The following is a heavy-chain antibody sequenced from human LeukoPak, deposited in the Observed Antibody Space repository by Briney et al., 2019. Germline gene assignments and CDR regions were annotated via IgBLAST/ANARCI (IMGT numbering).Heavy chain of an antibody. CDR3: AKGRIAAAGIGYYYGMDV. CDR1: GFTFDDYA. D-gene: IGHD6-13*01. CDR2: ISWNSGSI. V-gene: IGHV3-9*01. Sequence: PGGSLRLSCAASGFTFDDYAMHWVRQAPGKGLEWVSGISWNSGSIGYADSVKGRFTISRDNAKNSLYLQMNSLRAEDTALYYCAKGRIAAAGIGYYYGMDVWGQGTTVTDSS. J-gene: IGHJ6*02.